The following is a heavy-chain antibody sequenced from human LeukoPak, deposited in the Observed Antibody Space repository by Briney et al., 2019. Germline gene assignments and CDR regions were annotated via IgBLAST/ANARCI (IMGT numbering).Heavy chain of an antibody. Sequence: SQTLSLTCTVSGGSISSGSYYWSWIRQPAGKGLEWIGRIYTSGSTNYNPSLKSRVTISVDTSKNQFSLKLSSVTAADTAVYYCARVAYYDSSGYPRGAFDIWGQGTMVTVSS. V-gene: IGHV4-61*02. D-gene: IGHD3-22*01. CDR3: ARVAYYDSSGYPRGAFDI. CDR2: IYTSGST. J-gene: IGHJ3*02. CDR1: GGSISSGSYY.